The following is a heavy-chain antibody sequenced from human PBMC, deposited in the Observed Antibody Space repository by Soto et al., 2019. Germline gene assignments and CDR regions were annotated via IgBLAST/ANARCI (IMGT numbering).Heavy chain of an antibody. Sequence: QVQLVESGGGVVQPGRSLRLSCAASGFTFSSYGMHWVRQAPGKGLEWVAVISYDGSNKYYADSVKGRFTISRDNSKNTLYLQMNSLRAEDTAVYYCVGSSSLHCGQGTLVTVSS. V-gene: IGHV3-30*03. CDR3: VGSSSLH. CDR2: ISYDGSNK. J-gene: IGHJ4*02. D-gene: IGHD6-13*01. CDR1: GFTFSSYG.